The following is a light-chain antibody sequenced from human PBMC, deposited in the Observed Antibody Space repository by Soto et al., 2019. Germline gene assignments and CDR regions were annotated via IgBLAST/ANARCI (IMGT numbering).Light chain of an antibody. J-gene: IGLJ2*01. CDR2: EVS. Sequence: QSALTQPASVSGSPGQSITISCTGTSSDVGGYNYVSWYQQHPGKAPKLMIYEVSHRPSGVSSRFSGSKSGNTASLTISGLQAEDEAEYFCSSYTRSSTVVFGGGTKLTVL. CDR1: SSDVGGYNY. V-gene: IGLV2-14*01. CDR3: SSYTRSSTVV.